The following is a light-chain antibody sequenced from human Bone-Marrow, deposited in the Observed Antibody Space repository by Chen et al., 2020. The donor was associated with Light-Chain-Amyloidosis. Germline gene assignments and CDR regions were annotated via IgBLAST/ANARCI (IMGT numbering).Light chain of an antibody. CDR3: QVWDSSSDHVV. Sequence: SYALTQPPSVSVAPGKTARITCGGNHIGSKTVHWYQQKPGQAPVLVIYYDSDRPSGIPERFSGSKSGNTATLTISRVEAGDEADYYCQVWDSSSDHVVFGGGTKLTVL. CDR2: YDS. CDR1: HIGSKT. J-gene: IGLJ2*01. V-gene: IGLV3-21*04.